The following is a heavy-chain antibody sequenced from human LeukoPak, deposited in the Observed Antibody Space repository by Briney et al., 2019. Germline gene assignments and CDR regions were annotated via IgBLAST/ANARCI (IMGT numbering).Heavy chain of an antibody. CDR2: IYYSGST. Sequence: TSETLSLTCSVSGDSISSSSYYWGWIRQPPGKGLEWIGSIYYSGSTYYNPSLKSRVTISVDTSKNQFSLKLSSVTAADTAVYYCARGFGGYAFDYWGQGTLVTVSS. CDR3: ARGFGGYAFDY. D-gene: IGHD3-10*01. V-gene: IGHV4-39*01. J-gene: IGHJ4*02. CDR1: GDSISSSSYY.